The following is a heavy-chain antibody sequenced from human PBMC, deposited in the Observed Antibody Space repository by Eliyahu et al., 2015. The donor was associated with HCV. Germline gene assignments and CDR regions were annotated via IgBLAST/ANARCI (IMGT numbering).Heavy chain of an antibody. V-gene: IGHV3-23*01. CDR3: AKDSCGNYCSPDY. Sequence: EVQLLESGGGLVQPGGSLRLSCAGSGFTFINSGMSWLRRAPGKGLEWVSAVGYGSTTYYANSVKGRFTISRDNSKNTVYLQMNSLRAEDTAVYYCAKDSCGNYCSPDYWGQGTLVTVSS. CDR2: VGYGSTT. CDR1: GFTFINSG. J-gene: IGHJ4*02. D-gene: IGHD3-10*01.